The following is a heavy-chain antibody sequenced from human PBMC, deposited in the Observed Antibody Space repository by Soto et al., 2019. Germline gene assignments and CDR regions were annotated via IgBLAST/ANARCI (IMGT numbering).Heavy chain of an antibody. CDR2: VSGGGGST. V-gene: IGHV3-23*01. Sequence: EVQLLESGGNLLQPGESLRLSCAASGFTFNNYAMSWVRRAPGKGLEWVSAVSGGGGSTYYADSVKGRFTISRDNSKNTLNRQMNSLTAEDTAVYYCAKGYSSGWYHYYFDYWGQGTLVTVSS. CDR3: AKGYSSGWYHYYFDY. J-gene: IGHJ4*02. D-gene: IGHD6-13*01. CDR1: GFTFNNYA.